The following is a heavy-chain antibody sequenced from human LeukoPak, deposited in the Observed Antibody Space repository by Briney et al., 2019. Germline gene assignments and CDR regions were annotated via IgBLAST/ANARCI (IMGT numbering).Heavy chain of an antibody. V-gene: IGHV1-18*01. CDR2: ISAYNGNT. D-gene: IGHD3-22*01. Sequence: ASGKVSCKASGYTFTSYGISWVRQAPGQGLEWMGWISAYNGNTNYAQKLQGRVTMTTDTSTSTAYMELRSLRSDDTAVYYCARDYYDSSGMGGGAFDIWGQGTMVTVSS. CDR3: ARDYYDSSGMGGGAFDI. CDR1: GYTFTSYG. J-gene: IGHJ3*02.